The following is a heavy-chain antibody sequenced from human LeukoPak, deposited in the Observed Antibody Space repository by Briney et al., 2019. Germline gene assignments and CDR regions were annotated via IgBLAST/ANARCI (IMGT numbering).Heavy chain of an antibody. CDR2: ISSNGGST. J-gene: IGHJ4*02. Sequence: GGSLRLSCAASGFTFSSYAMHWVRQAPGKGLEYVSAISSNGGSTYYANSVKGRFTISRDNSKNTLYLQMGSLRAEDMAVYYCARGIAVAGISHHFDYWGQGTLVTVSS. CDR3: ARGIAVAGISHHFDY. D-gene: IGHD6-19*01. V-gene: IGHV3-64*01. CDR1: GFTFSSYA.